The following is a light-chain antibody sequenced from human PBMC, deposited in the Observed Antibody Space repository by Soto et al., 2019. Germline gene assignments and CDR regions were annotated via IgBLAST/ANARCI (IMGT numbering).Light chain of an antibody. CDR3: SSYTTSSTRV. J-gene: IGLJ1*01. V-gene: IGLV2-14*01. CDR1: SSDLGIYNY. CDR2: EVT. Sequence: QSALTQPASVSGSPGQSIAISCSGSSSDLGIYNYVSWYQQHPGKVPKLIIFEVTNRPSGVSNRFSGSKSGNTASLTISGLQAEDEADYYCSSYTTSSTRVFGTGTKVNV.